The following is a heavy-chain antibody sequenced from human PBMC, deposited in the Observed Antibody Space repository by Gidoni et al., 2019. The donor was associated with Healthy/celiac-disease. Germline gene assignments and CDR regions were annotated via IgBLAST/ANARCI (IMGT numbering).Heavy chain of an antibody. CDR1: GFPFRSYE. V-gene: IGHV3-48*03. CDR3: ARMDVGGGVLTYYFDY. CDR2: IRSSGSTI. Sequence: EVQLVESGGGLVQPGGSLRLSCAASGFPFRSYEMNWVRQAPGKGLEWVSYIRSSGSTIYYADSVKGRFTSSRDNAKNSLYLQMNSLRAEDTAVYYCARMDVGGGVLTYYFDYWGQGTLVTVSS. D-gene: IGHD3-9*01. J-gene: IGHJ4*02.